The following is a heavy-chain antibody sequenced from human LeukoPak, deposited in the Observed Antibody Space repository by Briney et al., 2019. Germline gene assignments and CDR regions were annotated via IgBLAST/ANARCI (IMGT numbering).Heavy chain of an antibody. CDR2: INPNSGGT. V-gene: IGHV1-2*02. Sequence: ASVKVSCKAFGYTFTSNYMHWVRQAPGQGLEWMGWINPNSGGTNYAQKFQGRVTMTRDTSISTAYMELSRLRSDDTAVYYCARAPGLGCNLSGGSCYYNWFDPWGQGTLVTVSS. CDR1: GYTFTSNY. D-gene: IGHD2-15*01. J-gene: IGHJ5*02. CDR3: ARAPGLGCNLSGGSCYYNWFDP.